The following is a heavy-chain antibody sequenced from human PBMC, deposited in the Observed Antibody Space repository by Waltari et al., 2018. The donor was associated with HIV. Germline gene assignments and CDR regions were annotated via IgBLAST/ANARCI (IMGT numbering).Heavy chain of an antibody. D-gene: IGHD3-10*01. J-gene: IGHJ4*02. V-gene: IGHV1-2*02. Sequence: QVQLVQSGAEVKTPRATVKASCTAPAYTFTGYKLHSVLPAPVQWLGWINPNSGGTNYAQKLQGRVTMTRDTSISTAYMELSRLRSDDTAVYYCARAPASLISGSYYNEPYFDYWGQGTLVTVSS. CDR3: ARAPASLISGSYYNEPYFDY. CDR1: AYTFTGYK. CDR2: INPNSGGT.